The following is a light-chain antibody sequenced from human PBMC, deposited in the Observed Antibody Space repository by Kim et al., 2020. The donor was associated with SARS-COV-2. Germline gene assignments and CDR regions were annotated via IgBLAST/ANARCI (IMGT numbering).Light chain of an antibody. Sequence: SSELTQDPDVYVALGQTVRITFHGDSLRSYYASWYQQTPGQAPVLVIYVKNNRPSGIPERSSGFSPRNTAFLTLHGAQAEDVADYSCYPWASSDHHWV. V-gene: IGLV3-19*01. J-gene: IGLJ3*02. CDR1: SLRSYY. CDR3: YPWASSDHHWV. CDR2: VKN.